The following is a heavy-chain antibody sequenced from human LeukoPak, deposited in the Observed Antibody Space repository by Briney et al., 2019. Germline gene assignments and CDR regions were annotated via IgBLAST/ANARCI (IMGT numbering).Heavy chain of an antibody. CDR2: INSDGSST. J-gene: IGHJ4*02. V-gene: IGHV3-74*01. CDR3: ARGPNSNWSGLDF. CDR1: GCTFSSYW. Sequence: PGGSLRLTCAASGCTFSSYWMHWVRQAPGKGLVWVSRINSDGSSTSYAESLKRRFTISRDNAKNTLYLQVNNLRAEDTAVYYCARGPNSNWSGLDFWGQGTLLTVSS. D-gene: IGHD6-6*01.